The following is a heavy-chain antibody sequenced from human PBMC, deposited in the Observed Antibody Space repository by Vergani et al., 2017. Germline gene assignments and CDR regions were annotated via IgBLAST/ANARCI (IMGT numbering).Heavy chain of an antibody. CDR3: ARGHDSSGYYYDY. V-gene: IGHV4-61*02. Sequence: QVQLQESGPGLVKPSQTLSLTCTVSGGSINSHTYYWSWIRQPAGKGLEWIGRIHTSGSNNSNPSLKSRGTMSEDTSKNQFSLNLTSVTAADTAVYCCARGHDSSGYYYDYWGQGTLVTVSS. D-gene: IGHD3-22*01. J-gene: IGHJ4*02. CDR1: GGSINSHTYY. CDR2: IHTSGSN.